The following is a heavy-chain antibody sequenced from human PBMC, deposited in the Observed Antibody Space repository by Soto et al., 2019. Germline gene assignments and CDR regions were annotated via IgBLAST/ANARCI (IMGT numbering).Heavy chain of an antibody. Sequence: PSETLSLTCAVYGLSFSGYYWNWIRQPPGKGLEWIGEINHSGSTNYNPSLKSRITISVDTSKNQFSLKLSSVTAADTAVYYCARGRHGSGSYRYYYYYYYMDVWGKGTTVTVSS. J-gene: IGHJ6*03. CDR2: INHSGST. CDR3: ARGRHGSGSYRYYYYYYYMDV. V-gene: IGHV4-34*01. D-gene: IGHD3-10*01. CDR1: GLSFSGYY.